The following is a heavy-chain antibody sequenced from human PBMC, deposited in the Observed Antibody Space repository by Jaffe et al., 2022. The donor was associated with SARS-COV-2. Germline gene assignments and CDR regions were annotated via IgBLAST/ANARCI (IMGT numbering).Heavy chain of an antibody. CDR2: ISYDGSNK. CDR3: ARGSFAVAGTGYGMDV. D-gene: IGHD6-19*01. CDR1: GFTFSSYA. J-gene: IGHJ6*02. Sequence: QVQLVESGGGVVQPGRSLRLSCAASGFTFSSYAMHWVRQAPGKGLEWVAVISYDGSNKYYADSVKGRFTISRDNSKNTLYLQMNSLRAEDTAVYYCARGSFAVAGTGYGMDVWGQGTTVTVSS. V-gene: IGHV3-30-3*01.